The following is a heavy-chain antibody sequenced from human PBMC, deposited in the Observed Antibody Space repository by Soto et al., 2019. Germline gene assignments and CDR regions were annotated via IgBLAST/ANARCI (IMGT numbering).Heavy chain of an antibody. J-gene: IGHJ4*02. CDR1: GFTFSNAW. CDR2: IKSKTDGGTT. D-gene: IGHD3-10*01. V-gene: IGHV3-15*07. CDR3: TTRFQSHYYYGPGSYAY. Sequence: GGSLRLSCAASGFTFSNAWMNWVRQAPGKGLEWVGRIKSKTDGGTTDYAAPVKGRFTISRDDSKNTLYLQMNSLKTEDTAVYYFTTRFQSHYYYGPGSYAYWGQGSLVTVSS.